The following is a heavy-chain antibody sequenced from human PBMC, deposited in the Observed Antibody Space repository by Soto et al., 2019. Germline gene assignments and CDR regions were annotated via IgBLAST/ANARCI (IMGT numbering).Heavy chain of an antibody. CDR2: IYYSGST. CDR3: ASSNYYGSGSYWYYGMDV. CDR1: GGSISSYY. J-gene: IGHJ6*02. D-gene: IGHD3-10*01. Sequence: SETLSLTCTVSGGSISSYYWSWIRQPPGKGLEWIGYIYYSGSTNYNPSLKSRVTISVDTSKNQFSLKLSSVTAADTAVYYCASSNYYGSGSYWYYGMDVWGQGTTVTVSS. V-gene: IGHV4-59*01.